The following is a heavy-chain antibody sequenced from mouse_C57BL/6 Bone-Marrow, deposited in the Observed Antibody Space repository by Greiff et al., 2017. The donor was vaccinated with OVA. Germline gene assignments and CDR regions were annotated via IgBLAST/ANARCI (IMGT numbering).Heavy chain of an antibody. CDR2: IRNKANGYTT. CDR3: ARYTASSMDY. J-gene: IGHJ4*01. V-gene: IGHV7-3*01. D-gene: IGHD6-1*01. CDR1: GFTFTDYY. Sequence: EVQGVESGGGLVQPGGSLSLSCAASGFTFTDYYMSWVRQPPGKALEWLGFIRNKANGYTTEYSASVKGRFTISRDNFQSILYLQMNALSAEDSATYYCARYTASSMDYWGQGTSVTVSS.